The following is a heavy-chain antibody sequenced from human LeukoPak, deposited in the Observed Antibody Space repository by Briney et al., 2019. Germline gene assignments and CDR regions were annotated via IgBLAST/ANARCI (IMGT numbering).Heavy chain of an antibody. CDR3: ARGMQLWYTDY. CDR1: GFTFSSYT. D-gene: IGHD5-18*01. CDR2: ISSNSYI. Sequence: GGSLRLSCAASGFTFSSYTMNWVRQAPGKGLEWVSSISSNSYIYYADSVKGRFTISRDNAKNSLYLEMNSLRAEDTAVYYCARGMQLWYTDYWGQGTLVTVSS. J-gene: IGHJ4*02. V-gene: IGHV3-21*01.